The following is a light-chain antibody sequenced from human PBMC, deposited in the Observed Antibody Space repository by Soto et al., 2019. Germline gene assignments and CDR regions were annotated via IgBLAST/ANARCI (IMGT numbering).Light chain of an antibody. J-gene: IGLJ2*01. CDR2: DVT. CDR3: GSHAAGSTLI. CDR1: SSDVGGYNE. V-gene: IGLV2-14*03. Sequence: QSALTQPASVSGSPGQSTTISCTGTSSDVGGYNEVSWYQQRPGKAPKLMIYDVTNRPSGVSNRFSGSKSGNTASMTISGLQAEDEAYYYCGSHAAGSTLIFGGGTKLTVL.